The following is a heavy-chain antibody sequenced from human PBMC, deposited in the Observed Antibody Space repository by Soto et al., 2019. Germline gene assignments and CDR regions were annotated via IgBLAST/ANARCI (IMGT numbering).Heavy chain of an antibody. V-gene: IGHV3-23*01. D-gene: IGHD4-17*01. Sequence: PGGSLRLSCAASGFTFSSYAMSWVRQAPGKGLEWVSAISGSGGSTYYADSVKGRFTISRDNSKNTLYLQMNSLRAEDTAVYYCAKGPPRGRGDYLNWFDPWGQGTLVTVSS. CDR1: GFTFSSYA. CDR2: ISGSGGST. CDR3: AKGPPRGRGDYLNWFDP. J-gene: IGHJ5*02.